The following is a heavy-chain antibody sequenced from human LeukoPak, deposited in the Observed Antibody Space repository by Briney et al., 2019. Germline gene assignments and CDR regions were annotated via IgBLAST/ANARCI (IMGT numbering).Heavy chain of an antibody. CDR1: GFTFSSYS. V-gene: IGHV3-21*01. CDR3: ARDRENYSYGSSFDY. D-gene: IGHD5-18*01. CDR2: ISSSSSYM. Sequence: GGSLRLSCAASGFTFSSYSMNWVRQAPGKGLEWVSSISSSSSYMYYADSVKGRFTISRDNAKNSLYLQMNSLRAEDTAVYYCARDRENYSYGSSFDYWGQGTLVTVSS. J-gene: IGHJ4*02.